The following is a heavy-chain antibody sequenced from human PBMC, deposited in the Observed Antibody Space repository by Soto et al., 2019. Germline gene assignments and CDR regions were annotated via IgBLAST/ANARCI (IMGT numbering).Heavy chain of an antibody. CDR2: IIPLFHTT. CDR3: ARERGARPYSYYTMDV. V-gene: IGHV1-69*01. Sequence: QVQLVQSGAEVKKPGSSVKVSCKASGGTFSSYAISWVRQAPGQGLEWMGGIIPLFHTTNYAQKFQGRVTITADESTSTAYMEVSSLRSDDTAVHYSARERGARPYSYYTMDVWGQGTTVTVYS. CDR1: GGTFSSYA. D-gene: IGHD1-26*01. J-gene: IGHJ6*02.